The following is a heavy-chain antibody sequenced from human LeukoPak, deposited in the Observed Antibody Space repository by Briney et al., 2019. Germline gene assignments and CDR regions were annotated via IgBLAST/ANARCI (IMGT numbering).Heavy chain of an antibody. V-gene: IGHV1-69*04. CDR2: IIPILGIA. J-gene: IGHJ4*02. Sequence: SVKVSCKASGGTFSSYAISWVRQAPGQGLEWMGRIIPILGIANYAQKFQGRVTITADKSTGTAYMELSSLRSEDTAVYYCARGVMATYYFDYWGQGTRVTVSS. D-gene: IGHD5-24*01. CDR1: GGTFSSYA. CDR3: ARGVMATYYFDY.